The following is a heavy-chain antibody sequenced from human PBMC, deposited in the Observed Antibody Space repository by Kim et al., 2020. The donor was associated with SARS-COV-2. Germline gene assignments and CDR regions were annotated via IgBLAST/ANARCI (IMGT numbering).Heavy chain of an antibody. Sequence: SETLSLTCSVSGVSMSSSAYYWGWIRQPPGKGLEWIGSIYNSGSTYCNPSLKSRVTISVDTSKNQFSLRLTSVTAADTAVYYCARHGAVTSFVFDPWGQGTLVTVSS. J-gene: IGHJ5*02. CDR1: GVSMSSSAYY. CDR3: ARHGAVTSFVFDP. V-gene: IGHV4-39*01. CDR2: IYNSGST. D-gene: IGHD2-2*01.